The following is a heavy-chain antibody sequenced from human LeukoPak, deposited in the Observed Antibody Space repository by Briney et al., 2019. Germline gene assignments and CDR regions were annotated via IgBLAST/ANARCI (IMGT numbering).Heavy chain of an antibody. V-gene: IGHV3-33*01. J-gene: IGHJ4*02. CDR2: IWYDGSNK. Sequence: GSLRLSCAASGFTFSSYGMHWVRQAPGKGLEWVAVIWYDGSNKYYADSVKGRFTISRDNSKNTLYLQMNSLRAEDTAVYYCARDCGGDCLALDYWGQGTLVTVSS. CDR3: ARDCGGDCLALDY. CDR1: GFTFSSYG. D-gene: IGHD2-21*02.